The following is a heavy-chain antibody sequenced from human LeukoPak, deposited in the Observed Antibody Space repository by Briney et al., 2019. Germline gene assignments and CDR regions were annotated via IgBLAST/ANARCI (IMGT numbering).Heavy chain of an antibody. CDR3: AKDRQSRNNVWDPFDI. V-gene: IGHV3-23*01. J-gene: IGHJ3*02. Sequence: QTGRSLRLSCAVSGFTFSDYAMSWVRQAPGKGLEWVSGIGGHETDTHYADSVRGRFTISRDNSKSTLYLQMNSLRAEDTATYYCAKDRQSRNNVWDPFDIWGQGTMVTVSS. CDR2: IGGHETDT. CDR1: GFTFSDYA. D-gene: IGHD3-16*01.